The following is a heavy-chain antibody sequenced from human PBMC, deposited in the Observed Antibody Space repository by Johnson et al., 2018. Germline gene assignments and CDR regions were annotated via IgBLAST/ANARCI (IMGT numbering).Heavy chain of an antibody. Sequence: QVQLQESGPGLVKPSETLSLTCTVSGGSISSYWWSWLRQPPGKGLEYIGSVSHSGSTIYNPSLVSRVTIPIDTSKNQFSLKLRSVTAGDTAMYYCARGGEYFQDWGQGTLVTVSS. CDR1: GGSISSYW. D-gene: IGHD6-25*01. CDR3: ARGGEYFQD. J-gene: IGHJ1*01. CDR2: VSHSGST. V-gene: IGHV4-59*01.